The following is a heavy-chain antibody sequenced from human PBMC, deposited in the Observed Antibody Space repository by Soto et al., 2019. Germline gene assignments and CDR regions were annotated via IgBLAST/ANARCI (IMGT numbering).Heavy chain of an antibody. Sequence: QVQLVQSGAEVKKPGASVKVSCKAAGYNFTGYYMHWVRQAPGQGLEWMGWINPNSGGTNYAQKFQSWVTMTRDTSISRAYMELSRLRSDDTAVYYCARDNFDTVTKISDAFDIWGQGTMVTVSS. CDR1: GYNFTGYY. D-gene: IGHD4-17*01. J-gene: IGHJ3*02. CDR3: ARDNFDTVTKISDAFDI. V-gene: IGHV1-2*04. CDR2: INPNSGGT.